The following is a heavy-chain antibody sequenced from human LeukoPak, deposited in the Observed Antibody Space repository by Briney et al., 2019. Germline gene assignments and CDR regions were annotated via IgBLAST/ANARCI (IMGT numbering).Heavy chain of an antibody. CDR2: SSGSGGST. D-gene: IGHD7-27*01. Sequence: GGSLRLSCAASGFTFSSYSMNWVRKAPGKGLEWVSGSSGSGGSTYYADSVKGRFTISRDNSKNKLYLQMNSLRAEDTAVYYCARDLNWETYWGQGTLVSVSS. CDR3: ARDLNWETY. J-gene: IGHJ4*02. CDR1: GFTFSSYS. V-gene: IGHV3-23*01.